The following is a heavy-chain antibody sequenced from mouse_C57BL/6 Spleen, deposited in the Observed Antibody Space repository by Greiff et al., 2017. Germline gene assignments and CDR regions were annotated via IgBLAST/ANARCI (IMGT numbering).Heavy chain of an antibody. CDR2: ISRGSSTT. CDR1: GFTFSDYG. J-gene: IGHJ3*01. D-gene: IGHD2-5*01. V-gene: IGHV5-17*01. Sequence: EVMLVESGGGLVKPGGSLKLSCAASGFTFSDYGMHWVSQAPEKGLEWVAYISRGSSTTYYADTFKGRFTISRDKANNTLFLQMTSVRSEDTAMYYCATYSNYGVFAYWGQGTLVTVSA. CDR3: ATYSNYGVFAY.